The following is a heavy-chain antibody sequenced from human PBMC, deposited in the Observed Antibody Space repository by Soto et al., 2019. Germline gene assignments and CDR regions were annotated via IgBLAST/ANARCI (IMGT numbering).Heavy chain of an antibody. D-gene: IGHD1-26*01. V-gene: IGHV3-74*03. J-gene: IGHJ5*02. CDR3: AKLPWEVAPS. Sequence: ETLSLTCTVSGDSIISSDFYWGWVRQAPGEGLEWVSHIGPDGTDIVYADSVKGRFIISRDNARNTVYLQMNSLEAEDTAVYYCAKLPWEVAPSWGQGTLVTVSS. CDR2: IGPDGTDI. CDR1: GDSIISSDFY.